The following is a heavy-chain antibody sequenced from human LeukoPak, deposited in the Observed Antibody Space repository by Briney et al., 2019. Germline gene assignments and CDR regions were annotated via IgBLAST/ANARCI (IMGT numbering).Heavy chain of an antibody. J-gene: IGHJ4*02. CDR2: ISSSSSYI. Sequence: PGGSLRFSCAASGFTFSSYSMNWVRQAPGKGLEWVSSISSSSSYIYYADSVKGRFTISRDNAKNSLYLQMNSLSAEDTAVYYCAKGAIDFWSRLEGNYFDYWGQGTLVTVSS. V-gene: IGHV3-21*01. CDR3: AKGAIDFWSRLEGNYFDY. D-gene: IGHD3-3*01. CDR1: GFTFSSYS.